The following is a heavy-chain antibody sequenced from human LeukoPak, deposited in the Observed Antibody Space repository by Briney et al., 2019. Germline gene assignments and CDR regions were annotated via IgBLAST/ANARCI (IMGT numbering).Heavy chain of an antibody. V-gene: IGHV4-34*01. CDR3: ARVEYQLLWGNWFDP. CDR2: INHSGTT. J-gene: IGHJ5*02. Sequence: SETLSLTCAVYGGSFSGYYWSWIGQPPGKGLEWIGEINHSGTTNYNPSLKSRVTISVDTSKNQFSLKLSSVTAADTAVYYCARVEYQLLWGNWFDPWGQGTLVTVSS. D-gene: IGHD2-2*01. CDR1: GGSFSGYY.